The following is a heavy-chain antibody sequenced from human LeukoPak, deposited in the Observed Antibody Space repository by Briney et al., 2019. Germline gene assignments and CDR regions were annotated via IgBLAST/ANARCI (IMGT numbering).Heavy chain of an antibody. V-gene: IGHV1-69*13. Sequence: GASVKVSCKASGGSLSSFALNWVRQTPGQGLEWMEGIIPIFGSTNYAQKFQVRVTITADESTNTAYMELNSLRSEDTGVYYCARVMVVAGNGGYFLYWGQGTLVTVSS. CDR3: ARVMVVAGNGGYFLY. J-gene: IGHJ1*01. CDR1: GGSLSSFA. D-gene: IGHD2-15*01. CDR2: IIPIFGST.